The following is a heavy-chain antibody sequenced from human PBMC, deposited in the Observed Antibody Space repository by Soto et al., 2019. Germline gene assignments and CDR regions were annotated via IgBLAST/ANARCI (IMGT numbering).Heavy chain of an antibody. CDR3: ARWVYDFWSGYYWSGMDV. CDR2: IYYSGST. D-gene: IGHD3-3*01. V-gene: IGHV4-39*01. Sequence: NPSETLSLTCTVSGGSISSSSYYWGWMRQPPGKGLEWIVSIYYSGSTYYNPSLKSRVTISVDTSKNQFSLKLSSVTAADTAVYYCARWVYDFWSGYYWSGMDVWGQGTPVTVSS. CDR1: GGSISSSSYY. J-gene: IGHJ6*02.